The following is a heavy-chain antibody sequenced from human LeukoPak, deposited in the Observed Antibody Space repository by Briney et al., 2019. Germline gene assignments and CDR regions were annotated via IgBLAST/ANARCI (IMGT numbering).Heavy chain of an antibody. CDR1: GGSISRSYYY. V-gene: IGHV4-39*01. J-gene: IGHJ4*02. Sequence: SETLSLTCTVSGGSISRSYYYWGWIRQPPGKGLEWIGSIYSSGSTYYNPSLKSRVTMSVDTSKNQFSLKLTSVTAADTAVYYCAGAYDFWSGYYTGEGLDYWGQGTLVTVSS. CDR2: IYSSGST. CDR3: AGAYDFWSGYYTGEGLDY. D-gene: IGHD3-3*01.